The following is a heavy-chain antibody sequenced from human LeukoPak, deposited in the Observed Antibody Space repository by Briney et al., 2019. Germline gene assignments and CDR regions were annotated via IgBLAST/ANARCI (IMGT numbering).Heavy chain of an antibody. Sequence: SETLSLTCAVYGASFSGYYWSWIRQPPGKGLEWIGEINHSGSTNYNPSLKSRVTISVDTSKNQFSLKLSSVTAADTAVYYCARDSVLMVYARYYYYMDVWGKGTTVTVSS. V-gene: IGHV4-34*01. J-gene: IGHJ6*03. CDR2: INHSGST. D-gene: IGHD2-8*01. CDR1: GASFSGYY. CDR3: ARDSVLMVYARYYYYMDV.